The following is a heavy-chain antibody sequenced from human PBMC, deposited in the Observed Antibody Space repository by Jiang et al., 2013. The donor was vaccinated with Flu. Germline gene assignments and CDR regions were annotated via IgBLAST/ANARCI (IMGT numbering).Heavy chain of an antibody. V-gene: IGHV3-30*04. J-gene: IGHJ5*02. D-gene: IGHD6-19*01. Sequence: QLLESGGGVVQPGRSLRLSCAASGFTFSSYAMHWVRQAPGKGLEWVAVISYDGSNKYYADSVKGRFTISRDNSKNTLYLQMNSLRAEDTAVYYCARGEAYSSGYLNWFDPWGQGTLVTVSS. CDR3: ARGEAYSSGYLNWFDP. CDR1: GFTFSSYA. CDR2: ISYDGSNK.